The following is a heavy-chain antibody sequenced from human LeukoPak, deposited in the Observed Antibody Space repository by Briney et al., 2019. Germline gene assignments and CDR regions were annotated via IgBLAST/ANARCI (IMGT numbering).Heavy chain of an antibody. D-gene: IGHD3-3*01. CDR3: AREITIFGVVTKYYFDY. Sequence: GGSLRLSCAASGFTFTAYTINWVRQAPGKGLEWVSYISGSTTDIYYADSVKGRFTISRDNAKRSVYLQMNSLGVEDTAVYYCAREITIFGVVTKYYFDYWGQGTLVTVSS. CDR1: GFTFTAYT. CDR2: ISGSTTDI. J-gene: IGHJ4*02. V-gene: IGHV3-21*01.